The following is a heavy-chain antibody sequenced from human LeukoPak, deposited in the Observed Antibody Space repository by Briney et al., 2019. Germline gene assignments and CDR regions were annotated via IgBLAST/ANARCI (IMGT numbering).Heavy chain of an antibody. CDR3: ARGDNYYGSGSYPTPFNWFDP. J-gene: IGHJ5*02. Sequence: GASVKVSCKASGGTFSSYANSWVRQAPGQGLEWMGGIIPIFGTANYAQKFQGRVTITADESTSTAYMELSSLRSEDTAVYYCARGDNYYGSGSYPTPFNWFDPWGQGTLVTVSS. CDR1: GGTFSSYA. D-gene: IGHD3-10*01. V-gene: IGHV1-69*13. CDR2: IIPIFGTA.